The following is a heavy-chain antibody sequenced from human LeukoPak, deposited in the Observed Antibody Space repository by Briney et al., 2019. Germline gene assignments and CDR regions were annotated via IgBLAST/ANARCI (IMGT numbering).Heavy chain of an antibody. Sequence: PGGSLRLSCAASRFTFSSSAMSCVRQAPGKGLEWVSGITYSGGSTYYADSVKGRFTISRDNSKNTLYLQMNSLRAEDTAAYYCAKGGSGNFPFDYWGQGTLVTVSS. V-gene: IGHV3-23*01. D-gene: IGHD1-26*01. CDR3: AKGGSGNFPFDY. CDR1: RFTFSSSA. CDR2: ITYSGGST. J-gene: IGHJ4*02.